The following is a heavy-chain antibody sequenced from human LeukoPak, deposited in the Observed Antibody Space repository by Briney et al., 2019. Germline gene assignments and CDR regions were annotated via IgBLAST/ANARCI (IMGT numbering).Heavy chain of an antibody. CDR2: IDGSGGEI. V-gene: IGHV3-23*01. CDR3: AKGGPFSTSSQKFFDP. Sequence: GGSLRLSCVASGFSFSIYGMTWVRQAPGKGLEWVSSIDGSGGEIHYADSVKGRFIISRDNSKNTVYLQMKSLRDEDTAVFYCAKGGPFSTSSQKFFDPWGRGSLVIVS. D-gene: IGHD6-6*01. J-gene: IGHJ5*02. CDR1: GFSFSIYG.